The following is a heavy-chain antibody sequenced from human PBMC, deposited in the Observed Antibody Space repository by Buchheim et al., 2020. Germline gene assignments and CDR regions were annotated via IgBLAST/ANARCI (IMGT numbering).Heavy chain of an antibody. J-gene: IGHJ4*02. CDR2: INHSGST. CDR3: ARGRAAGGYYFRFHLGGFDY. Sequence: QVQLQQWGAGLLKPSETLSLTCAVYGGSFSGYYWSWIRQPPGKGLEWIGEINHSGSTNYNPSLKSRVTISVATSKNQFSLKLSSVTAADTAVYYCARGRAAGGYYFRFHLGGFDYWGQGTL. D-gene: IGHD3-3*01. V-gene: IGHV4-34*01. CDR1: GGSFSGYY.